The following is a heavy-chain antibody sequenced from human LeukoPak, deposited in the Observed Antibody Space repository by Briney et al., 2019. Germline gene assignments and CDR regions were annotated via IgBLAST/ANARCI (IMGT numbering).Heavy chain of an antibody. Sequence: ASETLSLTCTVSGDSISISTYDWCWVRQSPGKGLEWIGSIYSGGNTNYNPSLKSRVTISVDTSKNQFSLKLSSVTAADTAVYYCARHPLSYYYYYMDFWGKGTTVTISS. D-gene: IGHD2-2*01. J-gene: IGHJ6*03. V-gene: IGHV4-39*01. CDR1: GDSISISTYD. CDR3: ARHPLSYYYYYMDF. CDR2: IYSGGNT.